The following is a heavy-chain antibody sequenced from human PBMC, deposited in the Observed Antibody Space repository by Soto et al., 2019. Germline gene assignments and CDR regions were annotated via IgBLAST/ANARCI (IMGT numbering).Heavy chain of an antibody. CDR2: MYHSGST. CDR1: GGSISSGGYS. D-gene: IGHD2-2*01. V-gene: IGHV4-30-2*01. CDR3: PRGPAY. Sequence: SETLSLTCAVSGGSISSGGYSWSWIRQPPGKGLEWIGYMYHSGSTYYNPSLKSRVTISIDRSKNQFSLKLSSVTAADTAVYYRPRGPAYWGQGILVTVSS. J-gene: IGHJ4*02.